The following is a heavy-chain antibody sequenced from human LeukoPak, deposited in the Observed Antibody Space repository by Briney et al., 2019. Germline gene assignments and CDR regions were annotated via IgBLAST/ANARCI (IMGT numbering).Heavy chain of an antibody. V-gene: IGHV3-23*01. J-gene: IGHJ6*03. CDR3: ARANGWDYYYYMDV. CDR2: ITGSGGIT. Sequence: PGGSLRLSCAASGFTFSSYAMRWVRQAPGKGLEWVSGITGSGGITSYADSVKGRFTISRDNSKNTLYLQMSSLRAEDTAVYYCARANGWDYYYYMDVWGKGTTVTVSS. CDR1: GFTFSSYA. D-gene: IGHD6-19*01.